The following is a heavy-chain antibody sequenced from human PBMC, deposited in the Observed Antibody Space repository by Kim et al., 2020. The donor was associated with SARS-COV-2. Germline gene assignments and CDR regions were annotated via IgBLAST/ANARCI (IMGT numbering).Heavy chain of an antibody. V-gene: IGHV4-39*01. CDR3: ARRGDNWNVVYFDN. Sequence: YHPSLKSRVTIYVDTSKNQFSLKLTSVTAADTAMYYCARRGDNWNVVYFDNWGQGVPVTVSS. D-gene: IGHD1-1*01. J-gene: IGHJ4*02.